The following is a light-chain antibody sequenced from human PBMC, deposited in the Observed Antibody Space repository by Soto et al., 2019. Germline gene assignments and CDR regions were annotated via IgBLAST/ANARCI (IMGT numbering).Light chain of an antibody. V-gene: IGKV3-15*01. CDR3: QQYNNWWT. CDR2: GAS. CDR1: QSVSSS. Sequence: EIVMTQSPATLSVSPGERATLSCRASQSVSSSLAWYQQKPGQAPRLLIYGASTRATGFPARFSGSWSGTEFTLTISSLQSEDFAVYYCQQYNNWWTFGQGTKVEIK. J-gene: IGKJ1*01.